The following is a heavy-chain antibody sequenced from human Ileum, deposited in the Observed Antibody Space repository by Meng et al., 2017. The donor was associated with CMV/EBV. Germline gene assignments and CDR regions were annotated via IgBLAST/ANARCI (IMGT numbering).Heavy chain of an antibody. Sequence: SETLSLTCTVSGASVRSIGYYWVWIRQPPGKGLEWIGSVYYSGRTDYNLSLESRVTISVDTSTNQVSLRLNSVTAADTALYYCARGGEYRTGWITEGYFGSWGQGTLVTVSS. CDR3: ARGGEYRTGWITEGYFGS. V-gene: IGHV4-39*07. CDR1: GASVRSIGYY. CDR2: VYYSGRT. J-gene: IGHJ4*02. D-gene: IGHD6-19*01.